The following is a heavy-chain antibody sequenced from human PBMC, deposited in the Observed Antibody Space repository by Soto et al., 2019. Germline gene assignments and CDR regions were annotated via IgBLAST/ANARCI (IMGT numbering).Heavy chain of an antibody. CDR3: ARDKGYCSGGSCYGDAFDI. V-gene: IGHV3-48*01. D-gene: IGHD2-15*01. CDR1: GFTFSSYS. J-gene: IGHJ3*02. CDR2: ISSSSSTI. Sequence: PGGSLRLSCAASGFTFSSYSMNWVRQAPGKGLEWVSYISSSSSTIYYADSVKGRFTISRDNAKNSLYLQMNSLRAEDTAVYYCARDKGYCSGGSCYGDAFDIWGQGTMVTVSS.